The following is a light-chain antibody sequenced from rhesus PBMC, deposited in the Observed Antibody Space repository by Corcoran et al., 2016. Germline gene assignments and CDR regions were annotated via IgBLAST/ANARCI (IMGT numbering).Light chain of an antibody. V-gene: IGKV1-32*02. Sequence: DIQMSQSPSSLSASVGDRVTITCRASQGFSSYLNWYQQKPGKAPKLLIYSAKSLASGVPARLSGSGSGTDFTLTISSLQAEDFAPYYCQQGNSNPVTFGPGTKLDIK. CDR3: QQGNSNPVT. J-gene: IGKJ3*01. CDR1: QGFSSY. CDR2: SAK.